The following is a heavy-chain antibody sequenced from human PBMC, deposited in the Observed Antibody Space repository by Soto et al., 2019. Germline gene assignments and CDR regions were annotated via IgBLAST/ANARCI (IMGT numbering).Heavy chain of an antibody. D-gene: IGHD3-10*01. CDR3: TTGILWFGESKDY. Sequence: GGSLRLSCAASGFTFSNAWMSWVRQAAGKGMEWVGRIKSKTEGGTTDYAAPVKGRFTISRDDSKNTLYLQMNSLKTEDTAVYYCTTGILWFGESKDYWGQGTLVTVSS. CDR2: IKSKTEGGTT. V-gene: IGHV3-15*01. CDR1: GFTFSNAW. J-gene: IGHJ4*02.